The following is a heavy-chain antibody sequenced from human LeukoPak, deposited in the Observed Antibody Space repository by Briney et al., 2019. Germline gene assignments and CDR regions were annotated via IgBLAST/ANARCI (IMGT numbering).Heavy chain of an antibody. D-gene: IGHD6-13*01. V-gene: IGHV1-2*02. CDR2: INPNSGGT. CDR1: GYTFTGYY. Sequence: ASVKVSCKASGYTFTGYYMHWVRQAPGQGLEWMGWINPNSGGTNYAQKFQGRVTMTRDTSISTAYMELSRLRSDDTAVYYCAKTSSSWYTDYYYYYYMDVWGKGTTVTVSS. CDR3: AKTSSSWYTDYYYYYYMDV. J-gene: IGHJ6*03.